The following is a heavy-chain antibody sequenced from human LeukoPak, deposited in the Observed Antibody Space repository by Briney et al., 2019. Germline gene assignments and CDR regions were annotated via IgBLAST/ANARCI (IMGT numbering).Heavy chain of an antibody. J-gene: IGHJ4*02. D-gene: IGHD5-12*01. CDR3: ARVYSGYDLPGSLANYYFDY. V-gene: IGHV4-4*07. Sequence: SETLSLTCTVSGGPISSYYWSWIRQPAGKGLEWIGRFYSGGSTDYNPSLKSRVTMSVDTSKNQFSLELSSVTAADTAVYYCARVYSGYDLPGSLANYYFDYWGQGTLVTVSS. CDR1: GGPISSYY. CDR2: FYSGGST.